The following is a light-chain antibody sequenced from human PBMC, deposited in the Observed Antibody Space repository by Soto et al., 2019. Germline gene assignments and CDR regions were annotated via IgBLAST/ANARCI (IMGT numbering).Light chain of an antibody. V-gene: IGKV1-5*01. J-gene: IGKJ5*01. CDR1: QSISRW. Sequence: DIQMTQSPSNLSASVGDSVTITCRASQSISRWLAWYQQKAGEAPKLLIYSASSLQTGVPSRFSGSGSGTDFTLTITRLEPEDFAVFYCQQYGTSEIIFGQGTRLEIK. CDR3: QQYGTSEII. CDR2: SAS.